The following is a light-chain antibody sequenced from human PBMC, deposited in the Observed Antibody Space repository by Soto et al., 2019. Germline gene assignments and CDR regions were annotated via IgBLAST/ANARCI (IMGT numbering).Light chain of an antibody. J-gene: IGKJ2*01. CDR3: HQYGTPPFT. CDR2: GAS. CDR1: ETIGRAY. V-gene: IGKV3-20*01. Sequence: IVLTQSPGTVSLSPGERATLSCRASETIGRAYFAWYQQKPGRTPRLLLYGASNRAAGIPDRFSGSGSGTDFTLTISRLEPEDSAVYYCHQYGTPPFTFGQGTKLEIK.